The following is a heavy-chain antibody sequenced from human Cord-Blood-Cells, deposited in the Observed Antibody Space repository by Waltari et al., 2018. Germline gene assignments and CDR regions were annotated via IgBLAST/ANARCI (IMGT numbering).Heavy chain of an antibody. J-gene: IGHJ4*02. Sequence: EVPLVDSGGGLVQPGGCLRLSCPASGLTFGRYWMSWDRQAPGKGLEWVANIKQDGSEKYYVDSEKGRFTISRDNAKNSLYLQMNSLRAEDTAVYYCARDLGDYWGQGTLVTVSS. CDR3: ARDLGDY. CDR1: GLTFGRYW. V-gene: IGHV3-7*01. CDR2: IKQDGSEK.